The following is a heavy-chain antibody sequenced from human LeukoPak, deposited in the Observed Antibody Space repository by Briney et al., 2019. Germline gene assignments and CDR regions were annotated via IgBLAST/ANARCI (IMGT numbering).Heavy chain of an antibody. CDR2: ISGSGIST. CDR1: GFTFSDYG. J-gene: IGHJ6*03. D-gene: IGHD4-17*01. Sequence: GGSLRLSCAAAGFTFSDYGMNWVRQAPGKGLEWVSGISGSGISTYYADSVKGRFTISRDNSKNTLYLQMNSLRAEDTAVYSCARGDYGDYWNYYYMDVWGKGTTVTVSS. V-gene: IGHV3-23*01. CDR3: ARGDYGDYWNYYYMDV.